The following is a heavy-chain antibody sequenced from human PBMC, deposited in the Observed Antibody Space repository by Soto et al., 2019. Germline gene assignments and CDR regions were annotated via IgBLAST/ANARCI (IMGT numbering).Heavy chain of an antibody. V-gene: IGHV4-59*01. CDR2: IYYSGST. CDR1: GGSISSYY. J-gene: IGHJ5*02. Sequence: QVQLQESGPGLVKPSETLSLTCTVSGGSISSYYWSWIRQPPGKGLEWIGYIYYSGSTNYNPSLMSRVTISVDTSKNQFSLKLSSVTAADTAVYYCARDKLNRFDPWGQGTLVTVSS. CDR3: ARDKLNRFDP. D-gene: IGHD2-15*01.